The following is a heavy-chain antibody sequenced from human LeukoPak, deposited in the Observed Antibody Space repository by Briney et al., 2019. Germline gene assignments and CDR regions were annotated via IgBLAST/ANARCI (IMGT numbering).Heavy chain of an antibody. CDR3: ARDYPAVAGIILAG. CDR1: GGTFSSYA. Sequence: SVKVSCKASGGTFSSYAISWVRQAPGQGLEWMGGITPIFGTANYAQKFQGRVTITADKSTSTAYMELSSLRSEDTAVYFCARDYPAVAGIILAGWGQGTLVTVSS. J-gene: IGHJ4*02. V-gene: IGHV1-69*06. CDR2: ITPIFGTA. D-gene: IGHD6-19*01.